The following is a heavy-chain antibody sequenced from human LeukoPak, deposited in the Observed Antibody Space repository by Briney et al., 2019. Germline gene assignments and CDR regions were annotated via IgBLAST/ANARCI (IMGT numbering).Heavy chain of an antibody. J-gene: IGHJ4*02. V-gene: IGHV4-61*02. CDR2: IYTSGST. CDR3: ARDSDEYYFDY. Sequence: SETLSLTCPVSGGFLSSGRYYWSWIRQPAGKGLEGIGRIYTSGSTNYNPSLKSRVTISIDTSKNQFSLKLSSVTAADTAVYYCARDSDEYYFDYWCQGPGATVSA. CDR1: GGFLSSGRYY.